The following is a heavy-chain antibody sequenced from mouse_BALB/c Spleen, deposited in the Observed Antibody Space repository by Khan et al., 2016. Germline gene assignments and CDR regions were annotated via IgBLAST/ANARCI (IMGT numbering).Heavy chain of an antibody. V-gene: IGHV3-2*02. J-gene: IGHJ3*01. CDR1: GYSITSDYA. D-gene: IGHD2-3*01. Sequence: EVQLQESGPGLVKPSQSLSLTCTVTGYSITSDYAWNWIRQFPGNRLEWLGYITYSGSTTYNPSLKSRISITRDTSKNQFFLQLNSVITEDTATYYCANDVYFPAWFAYWGQGTLVTVSA. CDR2: ITYSGST. CDR3: ANDVYFPAWFAY.